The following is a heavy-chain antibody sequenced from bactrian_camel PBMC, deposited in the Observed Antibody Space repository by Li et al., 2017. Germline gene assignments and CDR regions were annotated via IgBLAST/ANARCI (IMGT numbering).Heavy chain of an antibody. CDR2: TASDGST. Sequence: QLVESGGGSVQAGGSLRLSCTASPYSSSRYCLAWFRQAPGKEREEVASTASDGSTTYADFVKGRFTISQDNAANTLTLQMNSLKPDDTAVYYCAATGQMLSVAGCRTQGTQVTVS. D-gene: IGHD1*01. V-gene: IGHV3S53*01. CDR1: PYSSSRYC. J-gene: IGHJ4*01.